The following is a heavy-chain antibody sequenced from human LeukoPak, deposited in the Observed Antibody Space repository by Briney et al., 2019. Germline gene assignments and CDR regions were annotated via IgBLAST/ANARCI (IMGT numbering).Heavy chain of an antibody. Sequence: GGSLRLSCVASGFTFSIYTMSWVRQAPGKGLEWVSSITSSSSSMYSADSVKGRLTVSRDNAKNSLYLQMNSLRAEDTAVYYCARDLAWGGYWGQGTLVTVSS. CDR1: GFTFSIYT. CDR3: ARDLAWGGY. J-gene: IGHJ4*02. CDR2: ITSSSSSM. V-gene: IGHV3-21*01. D-gene: IGHD7-27*01.